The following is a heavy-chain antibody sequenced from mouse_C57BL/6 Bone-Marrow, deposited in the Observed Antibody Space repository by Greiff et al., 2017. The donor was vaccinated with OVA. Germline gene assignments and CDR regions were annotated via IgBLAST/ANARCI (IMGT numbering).Heavy chain of an antibody. Sequence: EVKLVESGGDLVKPGGSLKLSCAASGFTFSSYGMSWVRQTPDKRLEWVATISSGGSYTYYPDSVKGRFTISRDNAKNTLYLQMSSLKSEDTAMYYCARLGGRHYLDYWGQGTTLTVSS. J-gene: IGHJ2*01. CDR3: ARLGGRHYLDY. D-gene: IGHD3-3*01. V-gene: IGHV5-6*01. CDR1: GFTFSSYG. CDR2: ISSGGSYT.